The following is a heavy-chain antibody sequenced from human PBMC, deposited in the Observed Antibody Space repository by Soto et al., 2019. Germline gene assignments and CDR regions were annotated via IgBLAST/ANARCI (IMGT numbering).Heavy chain of an antibody. CDR1: GYPFFTYG. J-gene: IGHJ5*02. CDR2: ISTYDGNT. V-gene: IGHV1-18*01. D-gene: IGHD6-6*01. CDR3: ARKSSSSSWFDP. Sequence: ASVKVSCKASGYPFFTYGITLVRQAPGQGLEWMGWISTYDGNTDYAQKLQGRVTMTTDTSTRTAYMELRSLRSDDTAVYYCARKSSSSSWFDPWGLGTLVTVSS.